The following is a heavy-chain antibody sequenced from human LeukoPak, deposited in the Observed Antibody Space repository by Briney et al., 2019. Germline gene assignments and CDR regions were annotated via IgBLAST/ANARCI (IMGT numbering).Heavy chain of an antibody. D-gene: IGHD6-13*01. Sequence: SETLSLTCTVSGASISFYYWSWIRLPPGKGLEWIGYIYYSGSTNYNPSLKSRVTMSIDTSKNHFSLNLNSVTAADTAIYYCALDSSGWSDDSFDIWGQGTMVTVSS. CDR2: IYYSGST. V-gene: IGHV4-59*01. CDR1: GASISFYY. CDR3: ALDSSGWSDDSFDI. J-gene: IGHJ3*02.